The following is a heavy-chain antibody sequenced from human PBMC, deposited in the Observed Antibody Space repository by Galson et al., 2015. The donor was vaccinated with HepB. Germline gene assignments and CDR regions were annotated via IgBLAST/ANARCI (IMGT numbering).Heavy chain of an antibody. Sequence: LSLTCTVSGGSISSSSYYWGWIRQPPGKGLEWIGEINHSGSTNYNPSLKSRVTISVDTSKNQFSLKLSSVTAADTAVYYCARAFYGYYFDYWGQGTLVTVSS. J-gene: IGHJ4*02. D-gene: IGHD5-18*01. V-gene: IGHV4-39*07. CDR3: ARAFYGYYFDY. CDR1: GGSISSSSYY. CDR2: INHSGST.